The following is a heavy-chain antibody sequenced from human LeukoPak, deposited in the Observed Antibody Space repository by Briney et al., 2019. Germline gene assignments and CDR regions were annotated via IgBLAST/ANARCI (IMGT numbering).Heavy chain of an antibody. Sequence: MPSETLSLTCTVSGGSISSYYWSWIRQPPGKGLEWIGYIYYSGSTNYNPSLKSRVTISVDTSKNQFSLKLSSVTAADTAVYYCARRGSSSPTARYFDYWGQGTLVTVSS. CDR3: ARRGSSSPTARYFDY. D-gene: IGHD6-6*01. J-gene: IGHJ4*02. V-gene: IGHV4-59*08. CDR2: IYYSGST. CDR1: GGSISSYY.